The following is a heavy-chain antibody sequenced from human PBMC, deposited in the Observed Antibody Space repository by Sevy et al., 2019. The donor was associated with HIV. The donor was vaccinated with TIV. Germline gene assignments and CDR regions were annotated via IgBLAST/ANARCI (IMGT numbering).Heavy chain of an antibody. Sequence: SETLSLTCTVSRGSISSYYWSWIRQPPGKGLEWIGYICYSGSTNYNPSLKSRVTISVDTSKNQFSLKLSSVTAADTAVYYCARGLRFLGAFDYWGQGTLVTVSS. CDR3: ARGLRFLGAFDY. CDR2: ICYSGST. J-gene: IGHJ4*02. D-gene: IGHD3-3*01. V-gene: IGHV4-59*13. CDR1: RGSISSYY.